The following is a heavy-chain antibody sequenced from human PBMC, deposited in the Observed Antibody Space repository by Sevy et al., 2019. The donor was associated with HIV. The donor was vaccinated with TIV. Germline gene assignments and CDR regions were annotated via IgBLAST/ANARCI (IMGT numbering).Heavy chain of an antibody. J-gene: IGHJ4*02. CDR1: GFTFTLYA. CDR3: AGVAVEYCTDDCYHRFDY. Sequence: GSLRLSCAASGFTFTLYAIHWVRQAPGKGLEWVALISYSGTNKYYADSVKGRFTISRDDFKNTAYLQMNNLRTDDTAVYYCAGVAVEYCTDDCYHRFDYWGQGTQVTVSS. D-gene: IGHD2-21*02. CDR2: ISYSGTNK. V-gene: IGHV3-30-3*01.